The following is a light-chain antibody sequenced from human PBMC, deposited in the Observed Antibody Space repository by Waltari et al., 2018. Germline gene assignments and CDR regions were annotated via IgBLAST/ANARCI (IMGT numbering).Light chain of an antibody. CDR3: QQYNSYSWT. V-gene: IGKV1-5*01. Sequence: DIQMTQSPSTLSASVGDRVTITRRSSQTLSSWLAWYQHKAGKAPKLLIYDASSFESGVPSRFSGSGSGTEFTLTISSLQPDDFATYYCQQYNSYSWTFGQGTK. CDR2: DAS. CDR1: QTLSSW. J-gene: IGKJ1*01.